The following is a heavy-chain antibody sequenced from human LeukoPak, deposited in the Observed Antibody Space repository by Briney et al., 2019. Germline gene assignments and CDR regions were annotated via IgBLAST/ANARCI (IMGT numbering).Heavy chain of an antibody. D-gene: IGHD1-1*01. Sequence: ASVKVSCKASGGIFSSYVISWVRQAPGQGLEWMGGIIPMFGTANYAQKFQDRVTITADKSTSTDYMELSSLRSEDTAVYYCARGGPTYYYMDVWGKGTTVTVSS. V-gene: IGHV1-69*06. CDR3: ARGGPTYYYMDV. CDR2: IIPMFGTA. J-gene: IGHJ6*03. CDR1: GGIFSSYV.